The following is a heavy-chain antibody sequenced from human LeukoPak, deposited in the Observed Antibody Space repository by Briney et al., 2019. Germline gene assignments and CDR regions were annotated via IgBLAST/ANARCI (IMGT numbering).Heavy chain of an antibody. CDR1: GFSFSSYW. Sequence: GGSLRLSCAASGFSFSSYWMTWVRQAPGKGLEWVADINEDGSEKYHVDSVKGRFTISRDNAKSTLFLQMNSLRAEDTAVYYCARRRPGYGMDVWGQGTTVTVSS. CDR3: ARRRPGYGMDV. CDR2: INEDGSEK. V-gene: IGHV3-7*02. J-gene: IGHJ6*02.